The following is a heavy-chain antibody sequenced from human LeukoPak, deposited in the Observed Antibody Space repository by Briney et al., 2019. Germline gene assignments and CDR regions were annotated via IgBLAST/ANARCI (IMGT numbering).Heavy chain of an antibody. CDR1: GYTFTSYG. J-gene: IGHJ6*03. V-gene: IGHV1-18*01. CDR3: ARDGDYDILTGNVYYYYYYMDV. D-gene: IGHD3-9*01. CDR2: ISAYNGNT. Sequence: ASVKVSCKASGYTFTSYGISWVRQAPGQGLEWMGWISAYNGNTNYAQKLQGRVTMTTDTSTSTAYMELRSLRSDDTAVYYCARDGDYDILTGNVYYYYYYMDVWGKGTTVTISS.